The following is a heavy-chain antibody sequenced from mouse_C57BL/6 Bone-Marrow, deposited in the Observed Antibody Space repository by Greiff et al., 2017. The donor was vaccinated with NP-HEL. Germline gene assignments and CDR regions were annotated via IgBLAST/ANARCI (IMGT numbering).Heavy chain of an antibody. CDR1: GYTFTSYW. V-gene: IGHV1-55*01. D-gene: IGHD1-1*01. CDR3: ARCYYGSSWFAY. J-gene: IGHJ3*01. CDR2: IYPGSGST. Sequence: VQLQQPGAELVKPGASVKMSCKASGYTFTSYWITWVKQRPGQGLEWIGDIYPGSGSTNYNEKFKSKATLTVDTSSSTAYMQLSSLTSEDSAVYYCARCYYGSSWFAYWGQGTLVTVSA.